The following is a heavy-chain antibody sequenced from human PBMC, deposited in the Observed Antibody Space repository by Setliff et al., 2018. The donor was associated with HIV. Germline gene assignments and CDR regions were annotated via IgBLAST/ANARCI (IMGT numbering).Heavy chain of an antibody. CDR1: GFTFDDYA. D-gene: IGHD3-3*01. Sequence: QSGGSLRLSCAASGFTFDDYAMHWVRQAPGKGLEWVSGISWNSGSIGYAASVKGRFTISRDNAKNSLYLQMNSVRAEDTASYYCAKVFWSGYYLESWGQGTLVTVSS. J-gene: IGHJ4*02. V-gene: IGHV3-9*01. CDR2: ISWNSGSI. CDR3: AKVFWSGYYLES.